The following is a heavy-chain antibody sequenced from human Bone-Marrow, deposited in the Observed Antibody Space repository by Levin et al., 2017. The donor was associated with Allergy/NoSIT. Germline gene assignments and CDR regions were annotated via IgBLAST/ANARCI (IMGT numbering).Heavy chain of an antibody. Sequence: GESLKISCKASGYTFINYDINWVRQATGQGLEWMGWMNPHRGNTGYAQKFQGRVTMTWDTSISTVYMELTSLRSEDTAVYYCARGGVPVPLTATWRANWFDPWGQGTLVTVSS. CDR3: ARGGVPVPLTATWRANWFDP. J-gene: IGHJ5*02. D-gene: IGHD2-2*01. CDR2: MNPHRGNT. V-gene: IGHV1-8*01. CDR1: GYTFINYD.